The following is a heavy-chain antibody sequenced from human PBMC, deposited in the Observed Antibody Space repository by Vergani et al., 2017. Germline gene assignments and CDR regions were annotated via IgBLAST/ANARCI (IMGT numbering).Heavy chain of an antibody. CDR3: AGELVPKMGITMASGAFDI. CDR1: GGSISSYY. V-gene: IGHV4-59*01. J-gene: IGHJ3*02. Sequence: QVQLQESGPGLVKPSETLSLTCTVSGGSISSYYWSWIRQPPGKGLEWIGYIYYSGSTNYNPSLKSRVTISVDTSKNQFSLKLSSVTAADTAVYYCAGELVPKMGITMASGAFDIWGQGTMVTVSS. CDR2: IYYSGST. D-gene: IGHD3-10*01.